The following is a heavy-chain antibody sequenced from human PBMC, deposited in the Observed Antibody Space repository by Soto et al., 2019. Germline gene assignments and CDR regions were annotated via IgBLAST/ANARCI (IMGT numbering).Heavy chain of an antibody. Sequence: SLRLSCAASVFTFDDYAMHCVRQSPGRCLEWVSGISWNSGSVGYADSVKGRFNISRDNAKKSLCLQMNSLRPEDTALYYCAKDMARFLEWVRDPHSHSNGMDVWGQATTVTVSS. V-gene: IGHV3-9*01. CDR3: AKDMARFLEWVRDPHSHSNGMDV. J-gene: IGHJ6*02. CDR1: VFTFDDYA. CDR2: ISWNSGSV. D-gene: IGHD3-3*01.